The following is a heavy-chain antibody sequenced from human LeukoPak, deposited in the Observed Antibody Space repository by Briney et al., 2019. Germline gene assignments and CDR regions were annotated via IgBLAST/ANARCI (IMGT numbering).Heavy chain of an antibody. J-gene: IGHJ6*03. V-gene: IGHV3-33*01. Sequence: GGSLRLSCAASGFTFNRYGMHWVRQAPGKGLEWVAFTGPDGKKTFYGDSLNGRFTISRDNFEDTVFLQMNTMRAEDTAVYYCARQMVEGEQNYYMDVWGNGTTVTVSS. CDR3: ARQMVEGEQNYYMDV. CDR2: TGPDGKKT. CDR1: GFTFNRYG. D-gene: IGHD2-15*01.